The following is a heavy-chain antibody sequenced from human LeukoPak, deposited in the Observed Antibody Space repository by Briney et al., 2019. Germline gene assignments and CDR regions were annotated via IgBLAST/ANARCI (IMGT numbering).Heavy chain of an antibody. Sequence: GGSLRLSCAASGFTFSTYNMNWVRQAPGKGLEWVSFITSSSSSMDYADSVKGRFTISRDNAKNSLYLQMNSLRAEDTAVYYCARIGYRSSSFDYWGQGTLVTASS. CDR3: ARIGYRSSSFDY. CDR2: ITSSSSSM. V-gene: IGHV3-48*04. J-gene: IGHJ4*02. D-gene: IGHD6-6*01. CDR1: GFTFSTYN.